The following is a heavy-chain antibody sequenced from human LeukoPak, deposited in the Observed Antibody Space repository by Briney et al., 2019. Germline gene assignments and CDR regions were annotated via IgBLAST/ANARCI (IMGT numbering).Heavy chain of an antibody. J-gene: IGHJ4*02. D-gene: IGHD4-23*01. CDR3: ARDYGGSLDY. Sequence: PSETLSLTCTVSGGSTSSYYWSWIPQPPGKGLEWIGYIYYSGSTNYNPSLKSRVTISVDTSKNQFSLKLSSVTAADTAVYYCARDYGGSLDYWGQGTLVTVSS. V-gene: IGHV4-59*01. CDR2: IYYSGST. CDR1: GGSTSSYY.